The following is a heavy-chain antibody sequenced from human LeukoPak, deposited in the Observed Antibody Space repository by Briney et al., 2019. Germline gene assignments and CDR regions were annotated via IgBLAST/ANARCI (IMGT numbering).Heavy chain of an antibody. CDR1: GGSISSSDYY. J-gene: IGHJ4*02. CDR2: IYYNGNT. Sequence: SETLSLTCTVSGGSISSSDYYWGWICQPPGERLEWIGTIYYNGNTYYNPSLQSRVIISVDTSKNQFSLKLTSVTAPDTAVYYCARTVGTHRFDYWGQGILVTVSS. D-gene: IGHD4-23*01. V-gene: IGHV4-39*01. CDR3: ARTVGTHRFDY.